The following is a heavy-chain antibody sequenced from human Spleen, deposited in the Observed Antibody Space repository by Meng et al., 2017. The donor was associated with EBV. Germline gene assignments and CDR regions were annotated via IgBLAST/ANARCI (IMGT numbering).Heavy chain of an antibody. V-gene: IGHV3-74*01. J-gene: IGHJ4*02. D-gene: IGHD6-25*01. Sequence: VGYGGASIPPGVSCRPVCVNSGFSFRRYWMHWGRQAPGKGLEWVSRTNEDGGITTYADSVKGRFTISRDNTKNTLYLQMNSLRAEDTGVYFCSKDLVGSDDDWGQGTLVTVSS. CDR3: SKDLVGSDDD. CDR2: TNEDGGIT. CDR1: GFSFRRYW.